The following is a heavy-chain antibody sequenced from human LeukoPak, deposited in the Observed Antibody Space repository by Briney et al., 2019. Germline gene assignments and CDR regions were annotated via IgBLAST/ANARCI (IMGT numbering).Heavy chain of an antibody. CDR2: MNPNSGNT. J-gene: IGHJ6*03. CDR3: ARGPRLRFLEWVIPGKDYYYYYMDV. Sequence: GASVKVSCKASGYTFTSYDINWVRQATGQGLEWMGWMNPNSGNTGYAQKFQGRVTITRNTSISTAYMELSSLRSEDTAVYYCARGPRLRFLEWVIPGKDYYYYYMDVWGKGTTVTVSS. D-gene: IGHD3-3*01. CDR1: GYTFTSYD. V-gene: IGHV1-8*03.